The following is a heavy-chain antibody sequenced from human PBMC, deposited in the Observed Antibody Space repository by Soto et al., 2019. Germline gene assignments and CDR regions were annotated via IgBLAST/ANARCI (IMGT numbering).Heavy chain of an antibody. CDR2: ISGSASAT. V-gene: IGHV3-23*01. J-gene: IGHJ4*02. Sequence: GSLIISCATSGISFSNYSMSLVLQAPGKGLEWVSLISGSASATHYADSVKGRFTISRDNSKRTVYLQLNSLRAEDTAVYYCAKGMENTVFGVDTLFDLWGRGTLVTVSS. CDR1: GISFSNYS. D-gene: IGHD3-3*01. CDR3: AKGMENTVFGVDTLFDL.